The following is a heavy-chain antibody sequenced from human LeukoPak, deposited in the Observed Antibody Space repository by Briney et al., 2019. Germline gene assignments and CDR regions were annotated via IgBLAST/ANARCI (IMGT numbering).Heavy chain of an antibody. CDR1: GDSASSNSAA. Sequence: SQTLSLTCAISGDSASSNSAAWNWIRQSPSRGLEWLGRTYCRSKWYNDYAVSVKSRITINPDTSKNQFSLQLNSVTPEDTAVYYCARRRGYYDSSGYYFRLDFDYWGQGTLVTVSS. V-gene: IGHV6-1*01. J-gene: IGHJ4*02. CDR2: TYCRSKWYN. CDR3: ARRRGYYDSSGYYFRLDFDY. D-gene: IGHD3-22*01.